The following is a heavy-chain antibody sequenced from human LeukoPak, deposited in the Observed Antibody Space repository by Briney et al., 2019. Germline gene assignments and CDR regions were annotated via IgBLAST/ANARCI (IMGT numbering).Heavy chain of an antibody. CDR3: ARGHGSGSTNWFDP. Sequence: GASVKVSCKASGYTFTDYAMSWVRQAPGQGLEWMGIINPSGASAMYAQKFQGRVTMTRDMSTATVYLDLSSLRFDDTAVYYCARGHGSGSTNWFDPWGQGTLVTVSS. V-gene: IGHV1-46*01. D-gene: IGHD3-10*01. CDR1: GYTFTDYA. CDR2: INPSGASA. J-gene: IGHJ5*02.